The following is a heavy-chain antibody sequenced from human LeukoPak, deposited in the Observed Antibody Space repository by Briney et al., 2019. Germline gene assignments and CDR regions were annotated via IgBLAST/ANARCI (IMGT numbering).Heavy chain of an antibody. CDR2: IWYDGSNK. Sequence: GGSLRLSCAASGFTFSSYVMHWVRQAPGKGLEWVAVIWYDGSNKYYADSVKGRFTISRDNSKNTLYLQMNSLRAEDTAVYYCARDEVRLRVGYYFDYWGQGTLVTVSS. J-gene: IGHJ4*02. CDR3: ARDEVRLRVGYYFDY. V-gene: IGHV3-33*01. D-gene: IGHD1-26*01. CDR1: GFTFSSYV.